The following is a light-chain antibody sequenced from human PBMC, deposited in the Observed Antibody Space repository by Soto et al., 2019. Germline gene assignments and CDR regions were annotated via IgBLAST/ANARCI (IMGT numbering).Light chain of an antibody. CDR3: QSYDSSLSGAV. J-gene: IGLJ3*02. Sequence: QSVLTQPPSVSGAPGQRVTISCTGSSSNIGANYDVHWYQHLPGTAPKLLIYVNINRPSGVPDRFSGSKSGTSASLAITGLQAEDEADYYCQSYDSSLSGAVFGGGTKRTVL. V-gene: IGLV1-40*01. CDR1: SSNIGANYD. CDR2: VNI.